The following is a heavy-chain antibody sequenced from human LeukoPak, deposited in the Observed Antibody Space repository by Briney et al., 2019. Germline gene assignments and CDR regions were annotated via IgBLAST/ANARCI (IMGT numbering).Heavy chain of an antibody. Sequence: GGSLRLSCAASGFTVSSNYMSWVRQAPGKGLEWVSGIGGSGAGTYYAVSVKGRFTISRDNSKNTLYLQMNSLRAEDTAVYYCATTLHSGYYDLYWGQGTLVTVSS. CDR1: GFTVSSNY. J-gene: IGHJ4*02. D-gene: IGHD3-22*01. CDR2: IGGSGAGT. CDR3: ATTLHSGYYDLY. V-gene: IGHV3-23*01.